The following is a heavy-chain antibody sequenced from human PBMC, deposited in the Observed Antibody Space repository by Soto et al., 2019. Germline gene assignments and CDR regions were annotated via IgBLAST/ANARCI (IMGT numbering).Heavy chain of an antibody. J-gene: IGHJ4*02. CDR2: IRYDGSNI. CDR1: GSIFSGYG. V-gene: IGHV3-33*01. CDR3: ARDGVGRTVFFGYFDY. D-gene: IGHD3-3*01. Sequence: QVQLVESGGGVVQPGRSLRLSCAASGSIFSGYGMHWVRQAPGKGLEWVAVIRYDGSNIYYAESVKGRFTISRDNSKNTLYLQMNSLRAEDTAVYYCARDGVGRTVFFGYFDYWGQGAPVTVSS.